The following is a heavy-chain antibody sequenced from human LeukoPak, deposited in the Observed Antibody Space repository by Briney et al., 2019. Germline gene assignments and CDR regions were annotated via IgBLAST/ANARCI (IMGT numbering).Heavy chain of an antibody. CDR1: GGSFSSYA. CDR3: ATRAPPLLYSGSYMDHGMDV. CDR2: IIPIFGIA. Sequence: ASVKVSCKACGGSFSSYAFSWVRQAAGQGLEWMGRIIPIFGIANYAQKFQGRVTITTDKSTSTAYTELSRLRSEDTAVSCCATRAPPLLYSGSYMDHGMDVWGQGTTVTVSS. D-gene: IGHD1-26*01. J-gene: IGHJ6*02. V-gene: IGHV1-69*04.